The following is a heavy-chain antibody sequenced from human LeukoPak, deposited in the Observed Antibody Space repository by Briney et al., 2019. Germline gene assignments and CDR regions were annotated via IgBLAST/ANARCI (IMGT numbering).Heavy chain of an antibody. CDR2: IYYSGST. V-gene: IGHV4-59*01. D-gene: IGHD3-22*01. Sequence: PSETLSLTCIVSGGSIGCYYWSWIRQPPGKGLEWIGHIYYSGSTDYNPSLRGRVTISVDTSKNQFSPRLSSVTAADTAVYYCARDRSDGSGDYGYYFDYWGQGTLVSASS. CDR3: ARDRSDGSGDYGYYFDY. J-gene: IGHJ4*02. CDR1: GGSIGCYY.